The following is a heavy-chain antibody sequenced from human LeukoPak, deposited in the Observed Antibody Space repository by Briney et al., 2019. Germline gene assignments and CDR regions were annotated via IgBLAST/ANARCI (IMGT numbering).Heavy chain of an antibody. D-gene: IGHD6-19*01. Sequence: TGGSLRLYCAASRFTFSSYAMSWVRQAPGKGLEWVSTISGSGGSTYYADYVKGRFTISRDNSKNTLYLQMNSLRAEDTAVYYCAKHSSGWSGWFDPWGQGTLVTVSS. CDR2: ISGSGGST. V-gene: IGHV3-23*01. CDR3: AKHSSGWSGWFDP. CDR1: RFTFSSYA. J-gene: IGHJ5*02.